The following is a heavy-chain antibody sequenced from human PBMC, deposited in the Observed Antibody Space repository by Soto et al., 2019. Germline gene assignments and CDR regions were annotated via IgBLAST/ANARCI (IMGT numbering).Heavy chain of an antibody. J-gene: IGHJ4*02. CDR1: GASVTDYS. D-gene: IGHD3-22*01. Sequence: QVQLQGSGPGLVRPSGTLSLTCSVSGASVTDYSWTWIRQPAGRGLEWIGLIYRSGSTTYNPSLESRVTMSLDTSKTQFSRRLTSVTAAETAVYYCARVFYTDSGGYPRPIFDSWSQGTLVTVSS. CDR3: ARVFYTDSGGYPRPIFDS. CDR2: IYRSGST. V-gene: IGHV4-4*07.